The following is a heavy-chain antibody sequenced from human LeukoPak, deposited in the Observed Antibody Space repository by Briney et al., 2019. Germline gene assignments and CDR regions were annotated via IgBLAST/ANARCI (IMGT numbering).Heavy chain of an antibody. CDR3: AKVDTAISDAFDI. Sequence: GGSLRLSCAASGFTFSSYSMNWVRQAPGKGLEWVSAISGSGGSTYYADSVKGRFTISRDNSKNTLYLQMNSLRAEDTAVYYCAKVDTAISDAFDIWGQGTMVTVSS. V-gene: IGHV3-23*01. J-gene: IGHJ3*02. CDR1: GFTFSSYS. CDR2: ISGSGGST. D-gene: IGHD5-18*01.